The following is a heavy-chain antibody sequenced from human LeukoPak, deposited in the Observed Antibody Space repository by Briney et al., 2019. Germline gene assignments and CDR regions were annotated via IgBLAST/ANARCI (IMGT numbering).Heavy chain of an antibody. V-gene: IGHV1-46*01. CDR1: GYTFTSYY. Sequence: GASVKVSCKASGYTFTSYYMHWVRQAPGQGLEWMGIINPSGGSTSYAQKFQGRVTMTRDTSISTAYMELSRLRSDDTAVYYCARVIQGVRYYYYYMDVWGKGTTVTVSS. CDR3: ARVIQGVRYYYYYMDV. J-gene: IGHJ6*03. D-gene: IGHD3-16*01. CDR2: INPSGGST.